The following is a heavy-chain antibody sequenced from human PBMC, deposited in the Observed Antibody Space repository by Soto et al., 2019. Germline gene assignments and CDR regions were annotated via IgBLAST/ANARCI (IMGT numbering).Heavy chain of an antibody. D-gene: IGHD1-1*01. CDR3: VRDGTKTLRDCFDP. Sequence: SETLSLTCTVSGASISGFYWSWIRKSAGKGLEWIGRIYATGTTDYNPSLKSRVMMSVDTSKKQFSLKLRSVTAADTAVYYCVRDGTKTLRDCFDPWGQGISVPVSS. V-gene: IGHV4-4*07. J-gene: IGHJ5*02. CDR2: IYATGTT. CDR1: GASISGFY.